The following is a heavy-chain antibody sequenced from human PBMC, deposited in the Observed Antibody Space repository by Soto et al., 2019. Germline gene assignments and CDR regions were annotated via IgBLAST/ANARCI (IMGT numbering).Heavy chain of an antibody. CDR1: GLTLYSYV. CDR3: AKGWGDY. V-gene: IGHV3-23*01. J-gene: IGHJ4*02. Sequence: DVQLLESGGDLVQPGGSLRLSCAASGLTLYSYVVSWVRQAPGKGLEWVSGISGGSTYYSDSVKGRFTISRDNSKNTLFLQMNSLRAEDTAAYYCAKGWGDYWGQGTLVTVSS. D-gene: IGHD3-16*01. CDR2: ISGGST.